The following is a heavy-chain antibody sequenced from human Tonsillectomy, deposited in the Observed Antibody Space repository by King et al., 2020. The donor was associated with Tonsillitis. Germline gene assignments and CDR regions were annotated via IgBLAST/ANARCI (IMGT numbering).Heavy chain of an antibody. D-gene: IGHD4/OR15-4a*01. CDR3: ARDRDDYSFDY. Sequence: VQLVESGGGVVQPGRSLRLSCAASGFTFSSYDMHWVRQAPGKGLEWVAVISYDGSNKYYADSVQGRFTISLDNSKNTLYLQMHSLRAEDTSVYYCARDRDDYSFDYWGQGTLVTVSS. V-gene: IGHV3-33*05. CDR1: GFTFSSYD. CDR2: ISYDGSNK. J-gene: IGHJ4*02.